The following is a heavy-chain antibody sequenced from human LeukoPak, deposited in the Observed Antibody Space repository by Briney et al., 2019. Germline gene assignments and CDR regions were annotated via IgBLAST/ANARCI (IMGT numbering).Heavy chain of an antibody. D-gene: IGHD2-21*02. J-gene: IGHJ4*02. CDR2: IRGSGGGT. V-gene: IGHV3-23*01. Sequence: GGSLRLSCAASGLSFSSFAMSWVRQGPARGLEWVSSIRGSGGGTYYADSVKGRFTISRDNSKNTVYLQMNSLRAEDTAVYYCVKARMPHCGTDCLESWGQGTLVTVSS. CDR1: GLSFSSFA. CDR3: VKARMPHCGTDCLES.